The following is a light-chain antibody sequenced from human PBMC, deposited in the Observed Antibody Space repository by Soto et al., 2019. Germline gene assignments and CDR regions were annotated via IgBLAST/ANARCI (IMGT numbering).Light chain of an antibody. CDR2: EGS. Sequence: QPGSLSACPGPWITISYAGNRLYVGGYNYVSWYQQQPGKAPKLIIYEGSKRPSGVSNRFSGSKSGNTASLTISGLRAEDEADYYCCSYAGSSTYVFRTGTKV. CDR1: RLYVGGYNY. J-gene: IGLJ1*01. CDR3: CSYAGSSTYV. V-gene: IGLV2-23*01.